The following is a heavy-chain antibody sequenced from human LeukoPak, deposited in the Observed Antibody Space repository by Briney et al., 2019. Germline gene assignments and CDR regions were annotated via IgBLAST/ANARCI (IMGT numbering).Heavy chain of an antibody. D-gene: IGHD6-13*01. CDR2: IYYSGST. J-gene: IGHJ6*03. CDR1: GGSIISYY. Sequence: SETVSVTCTVSGGSIISYYWSWIRQPPGKGLEWVGYIYYSGSTNYKPSLKSRVTISVDTSKNQSSLKLSSVTAADTAVYYCARWSSFYYYYMDVWGKGTTVTVPS. CDR3: ARWSSFYYYYMDV. V-gene: IGHV4-59*01.